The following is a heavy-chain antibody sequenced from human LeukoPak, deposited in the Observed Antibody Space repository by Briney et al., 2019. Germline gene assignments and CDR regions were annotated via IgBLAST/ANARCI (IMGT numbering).Heavy chain of an antibody. CDR3: ARGTNSSVVRFAY. CDR2: IYPGDSDT. J-gene: IGHJ4*02. V-gene: IGHV5-51*01. CDR1: GYSFTSYW. D-gene: IGHD3-22*01. Sequence: GESLKISCKGSGYSFTSYWIGWVRQMLEKGLEWMGIIYPGDSDTRYSPSFQGQVTISADKSISTAYLQWSSLKASDTAMYYCARGTNSSVVRFAYWGQGTLVTVSS.